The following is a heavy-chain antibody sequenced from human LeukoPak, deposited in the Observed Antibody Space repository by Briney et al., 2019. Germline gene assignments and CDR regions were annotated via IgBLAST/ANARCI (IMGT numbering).Heavy chain of an antibody. CDR1: GGSFGGYY. V-gene: IGHV4-34*01. CDR2: INHSGST. Sequence: PSETLSLTCAVYGGSFGGYYWSWIRQPPGKGLEWIGEINHSGSTNYNPSLKSRVTISVDTSKNQFSLKLSSVTAADTAVYYCARFAGPISGGGYWGQGTLVTVSS. CDR3: ARFAGPISGGGY. D-gene: IGHD2-15*01. J-gene: IGHJ4*02.